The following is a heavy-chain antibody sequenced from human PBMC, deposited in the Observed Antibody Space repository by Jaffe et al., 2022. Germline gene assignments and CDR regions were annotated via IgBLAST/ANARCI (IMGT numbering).Heavy chain of an antibody. V-gene: IGHV4-34*01. D-gene: IGHD3-10*01. CDR3: ARGHKRLWFRDRRSTDVRWFDP. J-gene: IGHJ5*02. CDR1: GGSFSGYY. CDR2: INHSGST. Sequence: QVQLQQWGAGLLKPSETLSLTCAVYGGSFSGYYWSWIRQPPGKGLEWIGEINHSGSTNYNPSLKSRVTISVDTSKNQFSLKLSSVTAADTAVYYCARGHKRLWFRDRRSTDVRWFDPWGQGTLVTVSS.